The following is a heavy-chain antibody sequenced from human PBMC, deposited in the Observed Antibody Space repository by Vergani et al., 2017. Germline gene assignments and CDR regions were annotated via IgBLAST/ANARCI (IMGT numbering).Heavy chain of an antibody. Sequence: EVQLVESGGGLVQPGGSLRLSCAASGFTVSSNYMSWVRQAPGQGLEWVSVIYSGGSTYYADSVKGRFTISRHNSKNTLYLQMNSLRAEDTAVYYCAGGTNPGHLSAFDIWGQGTMVTVSS. D-gene: IGHD3-16*01. V-gene: IGHV3-53*04. CDR3: AGGTNPGHLSAFDI. CDR1: GFTVSSNY. CDR2: IYSGGST. J-gene: IGHJ3*02.